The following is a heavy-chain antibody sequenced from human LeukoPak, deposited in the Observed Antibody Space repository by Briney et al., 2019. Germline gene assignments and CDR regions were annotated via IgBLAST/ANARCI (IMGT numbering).Heavy chain of an antibody. CDR2: ISGSGGST. V-gene: IGHV3-23*01. CDR3: AKLAMVRGVIITYYFDY. CDR1: GFTFSSYA. J-gene: IGHJ4*02. D-gene: IGHD3-10*01. Sequence: GGSLRLSCAASGFTFSSYAMSWVRQAPGKGLEWVSAISGSGGSTYYADSVKGRFNISRDNSKNTLYLQMNSLRAEDTAVYYCAKLAMVRGVIITYYFDYWGQGTLVTVSS.